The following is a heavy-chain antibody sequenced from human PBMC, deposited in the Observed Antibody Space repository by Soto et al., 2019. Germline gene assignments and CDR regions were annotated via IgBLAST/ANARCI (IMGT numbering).Heavy chain of an antibody. Sequence: QVQLVESGGGVVQPGRSLRLSCAASGFTFSSYGMHWVRQAPGKGLEWVAVIWYDGSNKYYADSVKGRFTISRDNSENTLYLQMNSLRAEDTAVYYCASGFSYYYYGMDVWGQGTTVTVSS. D-gene: IGHD3-10*01. CDR2: IWYDGSNK. CDR3: ASGFSYYYYGMDV. V-gene: IGHV3-33*01. J-gene: IGHJ6*02. CDR1: GFTFSSYG.